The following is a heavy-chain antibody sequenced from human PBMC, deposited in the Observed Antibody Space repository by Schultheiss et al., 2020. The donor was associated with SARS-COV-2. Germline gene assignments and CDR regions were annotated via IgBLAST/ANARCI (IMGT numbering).Heavy chain of an antibody. V-gene: IGHV3-13*05. J-gene: IGHJ4*02. CDR3: ARRKGSYYPNRPFDY. Sequence: GGSLRLSCAASGFTFSSYDMHWVRQATGKGLEWVSAIGTAGDPYYPGSVKGRFTISRDNAKNSLYLQMNSLRAEDTAVYYCARRKGSYYPNRPFDYWGQGTLVTVSS. D-gene: IGHD1-26*01. CDR1: GFTFSSYD. CDR2: IGTAGDP.